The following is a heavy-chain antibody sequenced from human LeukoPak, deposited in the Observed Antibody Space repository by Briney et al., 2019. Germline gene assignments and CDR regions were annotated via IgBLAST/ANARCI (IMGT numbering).Heavy chain of an antibody. Sequence: SETLSLTCTVSGGSISSYYWSWIRQPPGKGLEWIGYIYYSGSTNYNPSLKSRVTISVDTSKNQFSLKLSSVTAADTAVYYCARGSGGWEPYDYWGQGTLVTVSS. CDR3: ARGSGGWEPYDY. CDR2: IYYSGST. J-gene: IGHJ4*02. D-gene: IGHD1-26*01. V-gene: IGHV4-59*01. CDR1: GGSISSYY.